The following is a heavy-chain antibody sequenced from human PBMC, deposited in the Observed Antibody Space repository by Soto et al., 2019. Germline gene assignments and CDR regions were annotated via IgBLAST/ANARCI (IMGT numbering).Heavy chain of an antibody. CDR3: AKITTVTTRGYFDY. D-gene: IGHD4-17*01. V-gene: IGHV3-11*03. Sequence: GGSLRLSCAASGFTFSDYYMSWIRQAPGKGLEWVSHISSRSRYTNYADSVKGRFTISRDNAKNTLYLQMNRLRAEDTAVYYCAKITTVTTRGYFDYWGQGTLVTVSS. J-gene: IGHJ4*02. CDR1: GFTFSDYY. CDR2: ISSRSRYT.